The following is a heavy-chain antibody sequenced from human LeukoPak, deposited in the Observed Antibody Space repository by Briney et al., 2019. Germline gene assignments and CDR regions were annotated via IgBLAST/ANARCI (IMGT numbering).Heavy chain of an antibody. Sequence: GESLKISCQGSGYSFTSYWIGWVRQMPGKGLEWMGIIYPGDSDTRYSPSFQGQVTISADKSISTAYLQWSSLKASDTAMYDCARSDLYYDSSGYPDYFDYWGQGTLVTVSS. CDR1: GYSFTSYW. CDR3: ARSDLYYDSSGYPDYFDY. D-gene: IGHD3-22*01. J-gene: IGHJ4*02. CDR2: IYPGDSDT. V-gene: IGHV5-51*01.